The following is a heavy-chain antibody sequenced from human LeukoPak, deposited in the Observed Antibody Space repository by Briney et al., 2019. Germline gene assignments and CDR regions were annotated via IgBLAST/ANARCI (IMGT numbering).Heavy chain of an antibody. Sequence: SETLSLTCTVSGGSISSYYWSWLRQPAGKGLEWIGHIYTSGSTNYNPSLKSRVTMSVDTSTNQFSLKLSSVTAADTAIYYCARDLYSSSWYGTFDYWGQGTLVTVSS. CDR3: ARDLYSSSWYGTFDY. J-gene: IGHJ4*02. CDR1: GGSISSYY. D-gene: IGHD6-13*01. CDR2: IYTSGST. V-gene: IGHV4-4*07.